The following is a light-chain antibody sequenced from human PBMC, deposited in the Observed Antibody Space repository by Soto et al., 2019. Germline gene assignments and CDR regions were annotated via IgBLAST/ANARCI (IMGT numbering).Light chain of an antibody. CDR2: KAS. J-gene: IGKJ4*01. CDR3: QQYNSYSPLT. CDR1: QTISSW. Sequence: DIQMTQSPSTLSASVGDRVTITCRASQTISSWLAWYQQKPGKAPKLLFYKASGLESGVPSRFSGSGSGTDFSLTISSLQPDDFATYYCQQYNSYSPLTFGGGTKVEIK. V-gene: IGKV1-5*03.